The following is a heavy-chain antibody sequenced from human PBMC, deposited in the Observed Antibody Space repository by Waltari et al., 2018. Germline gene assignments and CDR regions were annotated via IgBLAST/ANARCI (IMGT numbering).Heavy chain of an antibody. J-gene: IGHJ4*02. CDR1: GGTFSSYT. CDR2: DIPILGIA. D-gene: IGHD3-3*01. V-gene: IGHV1-69*02. Sequence: QVQLVQSGAEVKKPGSSVKVSCKASGGTFSSYTLSWVRQAPGQGLGWMGRDIPILGIANYAQRFQGRVTITADKSTSTAYMERSSLISEDTAVYYCAKVPIGGYDFWSGPTHDYWGQGTLVTVSS. CDR3: AKVPIGGYDFWSGPTHDY.